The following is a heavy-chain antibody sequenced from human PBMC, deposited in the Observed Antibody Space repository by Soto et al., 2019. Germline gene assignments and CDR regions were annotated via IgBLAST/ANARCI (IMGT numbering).Heavy chain of an antibody. J-gene: IGHJ5*02. D-gene: IGHD2-21*01. CDR2: IYVTGAV. CDR3: ARLRIATNNYKWFDP. CDR1: GAALNSGNYY. Sequence: SETLSLTCIVPGAALNSGNYYWIWIRQVPGKGLEWIGHIYVTGAVDYNPSLRDRITISQDTSERQFSLNLRLVTAADTAVYYCARLRIATNNYKWFDPWGQGTLVTVSS. V-gene: IGHV4-31*03.